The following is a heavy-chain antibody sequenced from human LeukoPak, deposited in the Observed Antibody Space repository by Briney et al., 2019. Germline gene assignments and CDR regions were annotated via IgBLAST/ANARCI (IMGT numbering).Heavy chain of an antibody. Sequence: KPGGSLRLSCAASGFTFSSYEMNWVRQAPGKGLEWIGEINHSGDTNYNPSLKSRVTISVDTSRNQFSLNLTSVTAADTAVYYCAAMSSTTRYYYYGTDVWGHGTTVTVSS. V-gene: IGHV4-34*08. CDR3: AAMSSTTRYYYYGTDV. CDR2: INHSGDT. J-gene: IGHJ6*02. CDR1: GFTFSSYE. D-gene: IGHD1-1*01.